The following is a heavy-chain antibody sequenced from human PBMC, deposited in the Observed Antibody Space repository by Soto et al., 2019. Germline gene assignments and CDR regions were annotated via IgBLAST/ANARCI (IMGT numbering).Heavy chain of an antibody. D-gene: IGHD2-15*01. Sequence: KTSETLSLTCTVSGGSIDSGGYYWSWIRHHPGKGLEWIGYIYYSGSTYYNPSLKSRVSISVDTSKNQFSLKLSSVTAADTAVYYCAREIPVAATYFDYWGQGTLVTVSS. CDR2: IYYSGST. V-gene: IGHV4-31*03. CDR1: GGSIDSGGYY. J-gene: IGHJ4*02. CDR3: AREIPVAATYFDY.